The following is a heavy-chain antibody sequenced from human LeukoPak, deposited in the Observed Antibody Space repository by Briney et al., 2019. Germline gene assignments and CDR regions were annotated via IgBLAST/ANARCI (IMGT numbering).Heavy chain of an antibody. CDR2: ISAYNGNT. Sequence: ASVKVSCTASGYTFTNFGISWVRQGPGQGLEWMGWISAYNGNTNYAQKFEGRVTMTTDTSTSTAYMELRSLRSDDTAVYYGARGGGWSREDYKADAFDIWGQGTMVSVSS. J-gene: IGHJ3*02. D-gene: IGHD6-19*01. CDR3: ARGGGWSREDYKADAFDI. V-gene: IGHV1-18*01. CDR1: GYTFTNFG.